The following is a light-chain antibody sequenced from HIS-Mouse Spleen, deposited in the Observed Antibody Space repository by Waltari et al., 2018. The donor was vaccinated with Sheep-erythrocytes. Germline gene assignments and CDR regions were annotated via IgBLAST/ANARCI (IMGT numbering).Light chain of an antibody. CDR1: SSNIGNNA. J-gene: IGLJ3*02. Sequence: QSVLTQPPSVSEAPRQRVTISCSGSSSNIGNNAVNWYQQLPGKAPKLLIYYDDLRPSGVSDRFSGSTSGASASLAISGLQSEDEADYCCAAWDDSLNGWVFGGGTKLTVL. CDR2: YDD. V-gene: IGLV1-36*01. CDR3: AAWDDSLNGWV.